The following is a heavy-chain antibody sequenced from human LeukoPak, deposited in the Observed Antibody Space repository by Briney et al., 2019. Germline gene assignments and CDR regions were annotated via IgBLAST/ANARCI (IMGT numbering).Heavy chain of an antibody. J-gene: IGHJ5*02. D-gene: IGHD3-3*01. Sequence: GGSLRLSCTASGFTFSNSDMTWVRPAPGKGLEWVSSIRGRGYSAEYTDSVKGRFTISRDNSRNTLYLQLNSLRAEDTALYYCAKCAKTPVGGSGWCNWFDAWGQGTLVTVSS. CDR1: GFTFSNSD. V-gene: IGHV3-23*01. CDR3: AKCAKTPVGGSGWCNWFDA. CDR2: IRGRGYSA.